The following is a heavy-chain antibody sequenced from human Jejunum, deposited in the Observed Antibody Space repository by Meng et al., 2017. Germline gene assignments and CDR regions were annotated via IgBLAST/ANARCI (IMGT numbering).Heavy chain of an antibody. Sequence: GGSLRLSCAACAFTLSNYDMHWVRQATGKGLEWVASIKADGGDKYYVDSVRGRFTVSRDNVQSSLFLQMNSLRADDTAVYFCARGPPSGYGTTWFDYWGQGTLVTVSS. V-gene: IGHV3-7*01. CDR3: ARGPPSGYGTTWFDY. CDR1: AFTLSNYD. CDR2: IKADGGDK. D-gene: IGHD2-15*01. J-gene: IGHJ5*01.